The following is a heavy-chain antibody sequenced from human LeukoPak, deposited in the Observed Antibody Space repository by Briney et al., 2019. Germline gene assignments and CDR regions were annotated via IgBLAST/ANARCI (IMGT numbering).Heavy chain of an antibody. D-gene: IGHD3-10*01. V-gene: IGHV3-48*04. J-gene: IGHJ4*02. CDR1: GFTFSSYA. CDR3: ARDGSGSYHRTFDY. Sequence: GGSLRLSCAASGFTFSSYAMSWVRQAPGKGLEWVSYISSSGSTIYYADSVKGRFTISRDNAKNSLYLQMNSLRAEDTAVYYCARDGSGSYHRTFDYWGQGTLVTVSS. CDR2: ISSSGSTI.